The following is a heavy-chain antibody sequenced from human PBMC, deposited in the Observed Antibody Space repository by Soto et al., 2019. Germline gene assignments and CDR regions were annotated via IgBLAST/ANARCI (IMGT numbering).Heavy chain of an antibody. CDR2: ISSTGYNT. V-gene: IGHV3-64*02. Sequence: PGVLLRHSCAAAGFTFSHSSMRWVRLTPGKRLEFVSAISSTGYNTYYADSVRGRFTISRDNSKNTVYLQMGSLRPEDTAVYYWVRPGAYFDEDLVYWGQGALVTVSS. D-gene: IGHD3-9*01. CDR3: VRPGAYFDEDLVY. CDR1: GFTFSHSS. J-gene: IGHJ4*02.